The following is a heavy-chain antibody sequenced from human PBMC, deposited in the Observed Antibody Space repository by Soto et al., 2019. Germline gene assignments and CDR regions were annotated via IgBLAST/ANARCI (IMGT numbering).Heavy chain of an antibody. V-gene: IGHV3-49*03. J-gene: IGHJ4*02. D-gene: IGHD2-21*01. CDR2: IRSKAYGGTT. Sequence: GGSLRLSCTASGFTFGDYPMSWFRQAPGKGLEWVGFIRSKAYGGTTEYAASVKGRFTISRDDYKSIAYLQMNSLKTEDTAVYYCARAGIRNSFDYCGQGTLVTVSS. CDR3: ARAGIRNSFDY. CDR1: GFTFGDYP.